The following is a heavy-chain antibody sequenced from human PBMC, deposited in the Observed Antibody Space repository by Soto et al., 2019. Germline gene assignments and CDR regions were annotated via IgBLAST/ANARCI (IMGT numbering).Heavy chain of an antibody. D-gene: IGHD2-15*01. CDR3: AKRRGAGGHFVC. J-gene: IGHJ4*02. CDR1: GFTFSSYA. CDR2: VSIGGST. Sequence: DVQLLEAGGGLVQPEGSLRLSCAASGFTFSSYAMGWVRQGPGKGLEWVAVVSIGGSTHYADSVRGRFTISRDNSKNTLSLQMNSLTAADTAVYFCAKRRGAGGHFVCWGKGALVTVSS. V-gene: IGHV3-23*01.